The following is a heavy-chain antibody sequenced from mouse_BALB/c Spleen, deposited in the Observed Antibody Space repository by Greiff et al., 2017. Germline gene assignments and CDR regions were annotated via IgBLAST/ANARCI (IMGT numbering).Heavy chain of an antibody. Sequence: QVQLQQSGAELVRPGSSVKISCKASGYAFSSYWMNWVKQRPGQGLAWIGQIYPGDGDTNYNGKFKGKATLTADKSSSTAYMQLSSLTSEDAAVYFCAREGRYDAYWGQGTLVTVSA. CDR2: IYPGDGDT. CDR3: AREGRYDAY. V-gene: IGHV1-80*01. J-gene: IGHJ3*01. CDR1: GYAFSSYW. D-gene: IGHD2-14*01.